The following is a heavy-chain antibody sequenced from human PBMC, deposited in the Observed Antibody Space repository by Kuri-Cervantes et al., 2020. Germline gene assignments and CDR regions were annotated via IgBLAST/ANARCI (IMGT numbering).Heavy chain of an antibody. CDR1: GFTFSSYW. Sequence: GSLRLSCAASGFTFSSYWMHRVRQAPGKGLVWVSRINSDGSSTSYADSVKGRFTISRDNAKNTLYLQMNSLRVDDTAVYYCSREQVAGNPNDAFDIWGRGTMVTVSS. D-gene: IGHD6-19*01. V-gene: IGHV3-74*01. CDR3: SREQVAGNPNDAFDI. J-gene: IGHJ3*02. CDR2: INSDGSST.